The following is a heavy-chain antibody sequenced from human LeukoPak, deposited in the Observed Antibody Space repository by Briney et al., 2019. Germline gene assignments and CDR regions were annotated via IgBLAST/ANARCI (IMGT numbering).Heavy chain of an antibody. CDR3: ARARLGYDFYFDY. Sequence: GGSLRLSCAASGFTFSSYSMNWVRQAPGKGLEWVSSISSSSSYIYYADSVKGRFTISRDNAKNSLYLQMNSLRAEDTAVYYCARARLGYDFYFDYWGQGTLVTVSS. V-gene: IGHV3-21*01. CDR1: GFTFSSYS. J-gene: IGHJ4*02. D-gene: IGHD5-12*01. CDR2: ISSSSSYI.